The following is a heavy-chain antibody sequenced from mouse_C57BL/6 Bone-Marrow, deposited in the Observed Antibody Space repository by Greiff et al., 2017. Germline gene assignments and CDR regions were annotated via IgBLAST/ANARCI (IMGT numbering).Heavy chain of an antibody. Sequence: EVKLQQSGPGLVKPSQSLSLTCSVTGYSITSGYYWNWIRQFPGNKLEWMGYISYAGSNNYNPSLKNRISITPDTSKNQFFLKLNSVTTEDTATYYCARAGYYGSSFDYWGQGTTLTVSS. CDR3: ARAGYYGSSFDY. D-gene: IGHD1-1*01. CDR1: GYSITSGYY. CDR2: ISYAGSN. V-gene: IGHV3-6*01. J-gene: IGHJ2*01.